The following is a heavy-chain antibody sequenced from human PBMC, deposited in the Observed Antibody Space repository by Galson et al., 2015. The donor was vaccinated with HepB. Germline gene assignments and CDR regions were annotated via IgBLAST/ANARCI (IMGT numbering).Heavy chain of an antibody. V-gene: IGHV3-23*01. CDR1: GFTFSNYA. Sequence: SLRLSCAASGFTFSNYAMSWVRQAPGKGLEWVSVISGSGSSTNYADSVKGRFTISRDTSKNTLDLQMNSLRDEDTAVYYCAKGRGDSRYVPSDYWGQGTLVTVSS. CDR3: AKGRGDSRYVPSDY. J-gene: IGHJ4*02. CDR2: ISGSGSST. D-gene: IGHD3-22*01.